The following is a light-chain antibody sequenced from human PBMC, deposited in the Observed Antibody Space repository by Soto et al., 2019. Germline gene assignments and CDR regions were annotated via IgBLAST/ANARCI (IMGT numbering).Light chain of an antibody. CDR2: DVN. CDR1: SSDVGAYNY. Sequence: QSALTHPRSVSGSPGQSVTISCTGTSSDVGAYNYVSWFQQHPGKAPKLLISDVNKRPSGVPDRFSGSKSGNTASLTISGLQAEDEADYYCCSYAGSYILIFGGGTKLTVL. V-gene: IGLV2-11*01. CDR3: CSYAGSYILI. J-gene: IGLJ2*01.